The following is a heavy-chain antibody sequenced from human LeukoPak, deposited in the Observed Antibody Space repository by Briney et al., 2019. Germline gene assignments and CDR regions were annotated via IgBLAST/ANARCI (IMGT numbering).Heavy chain of an antibody. Sequence: GGSLRLSCAASGFTFSLYWMNWVRQAPGKGLEWVANIKQDGSEKYYVDSVKGRFTISRDNAKNSLYLQMNSLRAEDTAVYSCARAGGYYDSSGYYYDYWGQGTLVTVSS. V-gene: IGHV3-7*03. CDR1: GFTFSLYW. CDR3: ARAGGYYDSSGYYYDY. CDR2: IKQDGSEK. J-gene: IGHJ4*02. D-gene: IGHD3-22*01.